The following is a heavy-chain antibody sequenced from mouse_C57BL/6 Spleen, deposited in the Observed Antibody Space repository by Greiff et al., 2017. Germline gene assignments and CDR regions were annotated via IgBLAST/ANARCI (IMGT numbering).Heavy chain of an antibody. CDR3: TRGWDYDVEDYFDY. CDR2: IDPETGGT. Sequence: QVQLQQSGAELVRPGASVTLSCKASGYTFTDYEMHWVKQTPVHGLEWIGAIDPETGGTAYNQKFKGKAILTADKSSSTAYMELRSLTSEDSAVYYCTRGWDYDVEDYFDYWGQGTTLTVSS. CDR1: GYTFTDYE. V-gene: IGHV1-15*01. D-gene: IGHD2-4*01. J-gene: IGHJ2*01.